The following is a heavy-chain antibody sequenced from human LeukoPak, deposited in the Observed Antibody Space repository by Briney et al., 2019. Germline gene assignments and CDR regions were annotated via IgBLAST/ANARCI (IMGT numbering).Heavy chain of an antibody. Sequence: GGSLRLSCAVSGFTFSSYEINWVRQAPGKGLEWVSYISSSGSTIYYADSVKGRFTISRDNAKDSLYLQMNSLRVEDTAVYYCARDYYDILTGYSIRRYGMDVWGKGTTVTVSS. CDR2: ISSSGSTI. V-gene: IGHV3-48*03. J-gene: IGHJ6*04. D-gene: IGHD3-9*01. CDR3: ARDYYDILTGYSIRRYGMDV. CDR1: GFTFSSYE.